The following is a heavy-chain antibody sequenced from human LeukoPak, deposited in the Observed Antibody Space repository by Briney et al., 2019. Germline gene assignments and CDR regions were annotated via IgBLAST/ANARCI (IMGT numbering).Heavy chain of an antibody. CDR3: ASSRIAVAGESDY. CDR2: ISSSSSYI. J-gene: IGHJ4*02. D-gene: IGHD6-19*01. Sequence: PGGSLRLSCAASGFTFSSYSMNWVRQAPGKGLEWVSSISSSSSYIYYADSVKGRFTISRDNSKNTLYLQMNSLRAEDTAVYYCASSRIAVAGESDYWGQGTLVTVSS. CDR1: GFTFSSYS. V-gene: IGHV3-21*01.